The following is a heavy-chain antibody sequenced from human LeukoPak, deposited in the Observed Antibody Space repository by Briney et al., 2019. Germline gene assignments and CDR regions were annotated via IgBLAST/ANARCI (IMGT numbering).Heavy chain of an antibody. Sequence: SETLSLTCTVSGDSFSSYYWNWIRQPAGKGLEWIGRLYASGSTKYNPSLKSRVTMSVDTSKTQFSLMLRSVTAADTAVYYCAREMTGRHDMLTGYYHNYHYGLDVWGQGTTVTVS. D-gene: IGHD3-9*01. CDR3: AREMTGRHDMLTGYYHNYHYGLDV. J-gene: IGHJ6*02. V-gene: IGHV4-4*07. CDR1: GDSFSSYY. CDR2: LYASGST.